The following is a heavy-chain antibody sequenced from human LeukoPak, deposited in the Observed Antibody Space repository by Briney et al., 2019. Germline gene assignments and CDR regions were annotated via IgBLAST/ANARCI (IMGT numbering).Heavy chain of an antibody. D-gene: IGHD6-19*01. CDR1: GFTFTAYT. J-gene: IGHJ4*02. V-gene: IGHV3-21*01. Sequence: GGSLRLSCAASGFTFTAYTINWVRQAPGKGLEWVSYISGSTTDIYYADSVKGRFTISRDNSKNTLYLQMNSLRAEDTAVYYCARDLSSVGWLVPYWGQGTLVTVSS. CDR2: ISGSTTDI. CDR3: ARDLSSVGWLVPY.